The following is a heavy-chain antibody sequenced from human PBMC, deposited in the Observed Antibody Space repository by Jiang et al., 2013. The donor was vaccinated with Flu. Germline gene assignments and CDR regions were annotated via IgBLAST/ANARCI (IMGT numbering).Heavy chain of an antibody. Sequence: SGFTFSSYSMNWVRQAPGKGLEWVSSISSSSSYIYYADSVKGRFTISRDNAKNSLYPQMNSLRAEDTAVYYCARAVGSGYYSGMDVWGKGTTVTVSS. V-gene: IGHV3-21*01. D-gene: IGHD3-22*01. J-gene: IGHJ6*04. CDR3: ARAVGSGYYSGMDV. CDR2: ISSSSSYI. CDR1: GFTFSSYS.